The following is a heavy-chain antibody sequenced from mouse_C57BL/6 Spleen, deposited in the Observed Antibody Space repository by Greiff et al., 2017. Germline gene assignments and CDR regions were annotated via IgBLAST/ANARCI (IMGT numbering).Heavy chain of an antibody. Sequence: EVQLQQSGPELVKPGASVKISCKASGYTFTDYYMNWVKQSHGKSLEWIGDINPNNGGTSYNQKFKGKATLTVDKSSSTAYMELRSLTSEDSAVYYCARGGTVVAPPYFDVWGTGTTVTVSS. CDR2: INPNNGGT. V-gene: IGHV1-26*01. CDR1: GYTFTDYY. CDR3: ARGGTVVAPPYFDV. D-gene: IGHD1-1*01. J-gene: IGHJ1*03.